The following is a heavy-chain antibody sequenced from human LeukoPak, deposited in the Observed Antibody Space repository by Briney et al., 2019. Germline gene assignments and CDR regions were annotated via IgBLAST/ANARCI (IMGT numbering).Heavy chain of an antibody. CDR2: ISSSSSYI. D-gene: IGHD1-26*01. CDR1: GFTFSSYS. CDR3: ARDIRGSYFGFDY. J-gene: IGHJ4*02. V-gene: IGHV3-21*01. Sequence: GGSLRLSCAASGFTFSSYSVNWVRQAPGKGLEWVSSISSSSSYIYYADSVKGRFTISRDNAKNSLYLQMNSLRAEDTAVYYCARDIRGSYFGFDYWGQGTLVTVSS.